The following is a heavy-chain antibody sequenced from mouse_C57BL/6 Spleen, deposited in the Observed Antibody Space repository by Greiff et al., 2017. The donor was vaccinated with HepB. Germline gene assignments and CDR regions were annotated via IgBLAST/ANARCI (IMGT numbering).Heavy chain of an antibody. Sequence: LVKPGASVKISCKASGYSFTDYYMNWVKQSNGKSIEWIGVIHPNYGTTSYNQKFKGKATLTVDQSSSTAYIQLNSLTSEDSAVYYCTRGLNYGFAYWVQGTLVTVSA. J-gene: IGHJ3*01. V-gene: IGHV1-39*01. D-gene: IGHD2-1*01. CDR3: TRGLNYGFAY. CDR1: GYSFTDYY. CDR2: IHPNYGTT.